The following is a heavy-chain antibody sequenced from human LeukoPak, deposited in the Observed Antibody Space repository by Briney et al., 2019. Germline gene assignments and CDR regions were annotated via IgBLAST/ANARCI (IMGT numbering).Heavy chain of an antibody. D-gene: IGHD2-2*01. Sequence: GASVKVSCKASGYTFTVYYMSWVRQAPGQGFEWMGWINPNSGATKYAQNFQGRVTMTRDTSITAAYMEVSGLTFDDTAVYYCARSDEYASEYYLDYWGQGTLVTVSS. V-gene: IGHV1-2*02. CDR1: GYTFTVYY. CDR3: ARSDEYASEYYLDY. CDR2: INPNSGAT. J-gene: IGHJ4*02.